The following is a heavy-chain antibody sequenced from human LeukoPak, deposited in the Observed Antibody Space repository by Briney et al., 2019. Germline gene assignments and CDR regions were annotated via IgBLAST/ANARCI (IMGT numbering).Heavy chain of an antibody. CDR1: GYTFTSYG. CDR2: INPNSGGT. J-gene: IGHJ4*02. CDR3: ARDGELGGYCSSTSCHESDY. V-gene: IGHV1-2*02. D-gene: IGHD2-2*01. Sequence: ASVKVSCKASGYTFTSYGISWVRQAPGQGLEWMGWINPNSGGTNYAQKFQGRVTMTRDTSISTAYMELSRLRSDDTAVYYCARDGELGGYCSSTSCHESDYWGQGTLVTASS.